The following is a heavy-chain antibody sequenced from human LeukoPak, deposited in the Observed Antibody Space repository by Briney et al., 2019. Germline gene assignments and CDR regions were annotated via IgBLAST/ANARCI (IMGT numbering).Heavy chain of an antibody. CDR3: ARHLSGVTGYTYGRGIDY. CDR1: GFTFSRYG. CDR2: ISYDGSNK. Sequence: GGSLRLSCAASGFTFSRYGMHWVRQAQGKGLEGVAVISYDGSNKYYADSVKGRFTISRDNSKNTLYLQMNSLRAEDTAVYYCARHLSGVTGYTYGRGIDYWGQGTLVTVSS. D-gene: IGHD5-18*01. V-gene: IGHV3-30*03. J-gene: IGHJ4*02.